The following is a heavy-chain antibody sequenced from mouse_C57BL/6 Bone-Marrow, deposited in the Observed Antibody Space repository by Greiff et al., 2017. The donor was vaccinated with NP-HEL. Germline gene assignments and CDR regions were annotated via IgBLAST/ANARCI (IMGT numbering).Heavy chain of an antibody. Sequence: QVQLQQSGAELVRPGTSVKVSCKASGYAFTNYLIEWVKQRPGQGLEWIGVINPGSGGTNYNEKFKGKATLTADKSSSTAYMQLSSLTSEDSAVYFCAREGNFDVWGTGTTVTVSS. J-gene: IGHJ1*03. V-gene: IGHV1-54*01. CDR2: INPGSGGT. CDR1: GYAFTNYL. CDR3: AREGNFDV.